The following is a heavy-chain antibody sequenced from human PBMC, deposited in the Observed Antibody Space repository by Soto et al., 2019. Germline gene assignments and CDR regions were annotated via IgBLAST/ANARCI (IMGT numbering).Heavy chain of an antibody. CDR3: ASEYDYGDLNYYYYGMDV. J-gene: IGHJ6*02. D-gene: IGHD4-17*01. CDR2: ISSSSSTI. V-gene: IGHV3-48*02. CDR1: GFTFSSYS. Sequence: EVQLVESGGGLVQPGVSLRLSCAASGFTFSSYSMNWVRQAPGKGLEWVSYISSSSSTIYYADSVKGRFTISRDNAKNSLYLQMNSLRDEDTAVYYCASEYDYGDLNYYYYGMDVWGPGTTVTVSS.